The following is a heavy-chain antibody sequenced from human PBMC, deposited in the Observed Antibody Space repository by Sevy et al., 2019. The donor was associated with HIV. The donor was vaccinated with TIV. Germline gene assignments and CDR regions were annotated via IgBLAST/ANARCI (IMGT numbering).Heavy chain of an antibody. CDR3: AKDAYYDYVWGSYRYTPDAFDI. Sequence: GGSLRLSCAASGFTFSSYGMHWVRQAPGKGLEWVAVISYDGGNKYYADSVKGRFTISRDNSKNTLYLQMNSLRAEDTAVYYCAKDAYYDYVWGSYRYTPDAFDIWGQGTMVTVSS. CDR1: GFTFSSYG. V-gene: IGHV3-30*18. D-gene: IGHD3-16*02. CDR2: ISYDGGNK. J-gene: IGHJ3*02.